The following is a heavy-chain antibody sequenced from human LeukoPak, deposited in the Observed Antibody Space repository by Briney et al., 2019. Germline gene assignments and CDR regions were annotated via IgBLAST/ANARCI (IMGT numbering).Heavy chain of an antibody. V-gene: IGHV3-7*03. CDR3: AKILGYCSGGSCPYAFDI. Sequence: PGGSLRLSCAASGFTFSSYWMSWVRQAPGKGLEWVANIKQDGSEKYYADSVKGRFTISRDNAKNSLYLQMNSLRAEDTAIYYCAKILGYCSGGSCPYAFDIWGQGTMVTVSS. CDR2: IKQDGSEK. J-gene: IGHJ3*02. CDR1: GFTFSSYW. D-gene: IGHD2-15*01.